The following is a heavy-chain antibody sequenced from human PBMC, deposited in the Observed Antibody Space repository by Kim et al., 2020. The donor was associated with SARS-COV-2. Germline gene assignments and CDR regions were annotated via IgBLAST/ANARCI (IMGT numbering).Heavy chain of an antibody. Sequence: SETLSLTCTVSGGSISSSSYYWGWIRQPPGKGLEWIGSIYYSGSTYYNPSLKIRVTISVDTSKNQFSLKLSSVTAADTAVYYCASRWDDILTGYYYFDYWGQGTLATVSS. CDR3: ASRWDDILTGYYYFDY. J-gene: IGHJ4*02. CDR2: IYYSGST. D-gene: IGHD3-9*01. V-gene: IGHV4-39*01. CDR1: GGSISSSSYY.